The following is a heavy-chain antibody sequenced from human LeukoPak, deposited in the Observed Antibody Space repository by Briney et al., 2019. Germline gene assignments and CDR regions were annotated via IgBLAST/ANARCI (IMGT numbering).Heavy chain of an antibody. Sequence: ASVKVSCKASGYTFTSYDINWVRQATGQGLEWMGIINPSGGSTNYAQKFQGRVTMTRDTSTSTLYMELSSLRPEDTALYYCARTKEWRILDNWGQGTLVTVSS. V-gene: IGHV1-46*01. D-gene: IGHD2-8*01. CDR1: GYTFTSYD. CDR2: INPSGGST. J-gene: IGHJ4*02. CDR3: ARTKEWRILDN.